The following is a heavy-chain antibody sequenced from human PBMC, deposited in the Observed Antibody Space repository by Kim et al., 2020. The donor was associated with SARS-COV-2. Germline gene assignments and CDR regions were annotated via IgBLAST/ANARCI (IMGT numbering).Heavy chain of an antibody. Sequence: GGSLRLSCAASTFTFDDYAMTWVRQVPGKGLEWVSAIDWSGGSTGYAASVKGRFXXPRXXXKNSLYLQMDSLRAEDTXFXXXXRVXXWGSRNYFDYXGQGTXXXV. CDR3: XRVXXWGSRNYFDY. J-gene: IGHJ4*02. CDR2: IDWSGGST. V-gene: IGHV3-20*01. CDR1: TFTFDDYA. D-gene: IGHD3-16*01.